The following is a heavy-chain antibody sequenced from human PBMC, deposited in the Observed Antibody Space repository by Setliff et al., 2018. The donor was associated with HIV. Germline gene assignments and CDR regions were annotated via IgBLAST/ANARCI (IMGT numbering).Heavy chain of an antibody. V-gene: IGHV4-59*01. CDR1: GGSMSSYY. D-gene: IGHD3-10*01. J-gene: IGHJ4*02. CDR2: IYYTGST. CDR3: ARNRVPSSL. Sequence: SETLSLTCTVSGGSMSSYYWSWIRQPPGKGLEWIGSIYYTGSTDYNPSLMSRVPISLDTPKNQFSLKLNSVIAADTAVYYCARNRVPSSLWGQGTLVTVSS.